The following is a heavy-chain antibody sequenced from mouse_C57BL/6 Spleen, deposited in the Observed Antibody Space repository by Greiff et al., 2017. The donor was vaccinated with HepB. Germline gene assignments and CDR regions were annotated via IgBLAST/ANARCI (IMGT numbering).Heavy chain of an antibody. V-gene: IGHV5-6*01. D-gene: IGHD1-1*01. CDR3: ACYYGSSYDYAMDY. J-gene: IGHJ4*01. CDR1: GFTFSSYG. Sequence: EVKLVESGGDLVKPGGSLKLSCAASGFTFSSYGMSWVRQTPDKRLEWVATISSGGSYTYYPDSVKGRFTISRDNAKNTLYLQMSSLKSEDTAMYYFACYYGSSYDYAMDYWGQGTSVTVSS. CDR2: ISSGGSYT.